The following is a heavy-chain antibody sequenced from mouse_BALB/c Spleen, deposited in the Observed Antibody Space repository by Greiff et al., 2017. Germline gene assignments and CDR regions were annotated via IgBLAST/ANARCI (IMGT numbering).Heavy chain of an antibody. D-gene: IGHD2-1*01. Sequence: EVQLVESGGGLVQPGGSLKLSCAASGFTFSSYGMSWVRQTPDKRLELVATINSNGGSTYYPDSVKGRFTISRDNAKNTLYLQMSSLKSEDTAMYYCARYYGNYEVWFAYWGQGTLVTVSA. CDR3: ARYYGNYEVWFAY. CDR1: GFTFSSYG. J-gene: IGHJ3*01. V-gene: IGHV5-6-3*01. CDR2: INSNGGST.